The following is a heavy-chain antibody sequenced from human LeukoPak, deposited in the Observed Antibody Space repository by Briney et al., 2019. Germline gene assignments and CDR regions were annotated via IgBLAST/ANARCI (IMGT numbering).Heavy chain of an antibody. CDR3: ASLSGYSSSWYGDAFDI. J-gene: IGHJ3*02. CDR2: IRYDGSNK. V-gene: IGHV3-30*02. CDR1: GFTFSSYG. Sequence: GGSLRLSCAASGFTFSSYGMHWVRQAPGKGLEWVAFIRYDGSNKYYADSVKGRFTISRDNSKNTLYLQMNSLRAEDTAVYYCASLSGYSSSWYGDAFDIWGQGTMVTVSS. D-gene: IGHD6-13*01.